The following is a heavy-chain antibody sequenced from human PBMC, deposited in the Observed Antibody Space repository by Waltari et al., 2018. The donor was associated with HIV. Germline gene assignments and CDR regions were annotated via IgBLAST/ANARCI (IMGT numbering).Heavy chain of an antibody. CDR1: GASISSNNW. CDR2: IDHSGTT. CDR3: ARISGEKYYDFWSPRYYDVDV. D-gene: IGHD3-3*01. V-gene: IGHV4-4*02. Sequence: QVQLQESGPGLAKPSGTLSLTCTVSGASISSNNWWIWVRQSPEKGLEWVGEIDHSGTTNYNPALKSRVTMSVDKSKNQFSLRLTYVTAADAAVYYCARISGEKYYDFWSPRYYDVDVWGQGTTVAVSS. J-gene: IGHJ6*02.